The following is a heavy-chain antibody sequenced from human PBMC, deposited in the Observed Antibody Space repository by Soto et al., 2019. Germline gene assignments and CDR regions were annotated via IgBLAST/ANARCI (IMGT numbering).Heavy chain of an antibody. J-gene: IGHJ6*02. CDR3: ARLAGYCSGTSCYGYYGMDV. CDR2: FHYSGRT. V-gene: IGHV4-39*01. D-gene: IGHD2-2*01. Sequence: SETLSLTCSVSGGSISSGPYSWGWIRQPPGKGLEWIGTFHYSGRTYYSPSLESRVTISVDTSKNQFSLKVGSVTAADTAVFYCARLAGYCSGTSCYGYYGMDVWGQGTTVTVSS. CDR1: GGSISSGPYS.